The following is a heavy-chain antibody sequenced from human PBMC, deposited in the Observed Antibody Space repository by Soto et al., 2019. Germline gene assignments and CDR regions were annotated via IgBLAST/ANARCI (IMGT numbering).Heavy chain of an antibody. CDR2: IRSKANSYAT. D-gene: IGHD3-3*01. CDR3: TGSDYDVWSGNYPFDY. J-gene: IGHJ4*02. CDR1: GFTFSGSA. Sequence: EVQLVESGGGLVQAGGSLKLSCATSGFTFSGSAMHWVRQASGKGREWVGRIRSKANSYATSYAASVKGRFTISRDDSKKTAYLQMNSLKTEDTAVYYCTGSDYDVWSGNYPFDYWGRGTLVTVSS. V-gene: IGHV3-73*02.